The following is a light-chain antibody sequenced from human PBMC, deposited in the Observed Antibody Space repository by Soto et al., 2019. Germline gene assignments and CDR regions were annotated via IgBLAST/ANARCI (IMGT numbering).Light chain of an antibody. CDR2: QVS. J-gene: IGKJ3*01. Sequence: DIVMTQTPLSSPVTLGQPASISCRSSQSLVHSDGNTYLSWLQQRPGQPPRLLIYQVSNRFSGVTDRFSGSGEGTDFTLKISRVEAEDVGVYYCMQATQFPLTFGPGTKVDIK. V-gene: IGKV2-24*01. CDR1: QSLVHSDGNTY. CDR3: MQATQFPLT.